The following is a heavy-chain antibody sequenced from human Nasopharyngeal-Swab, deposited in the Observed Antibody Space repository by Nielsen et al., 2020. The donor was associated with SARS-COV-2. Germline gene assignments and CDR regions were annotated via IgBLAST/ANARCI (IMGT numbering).Heavy chain of an antibody. CDR3: AREYQSTYYYDSSGPIYDAFDI. V-gene: IGHV4-59*01. CDR2: IYYSGST. CDR1: GGSISSYY. Sequence: SETLSLTCTVSGGSISSYYWSWIRQPPGKGLEWIGYIYYSGSTNYNPSLKSRVAISVDTSKNQFSLKLSSATAADTAVYYCAREYQSTYYYDSSGPIYDAFDIWGQGTMVTVSS. D-gene: IGHD3-22*01. J-gene: IGHJ3*02.